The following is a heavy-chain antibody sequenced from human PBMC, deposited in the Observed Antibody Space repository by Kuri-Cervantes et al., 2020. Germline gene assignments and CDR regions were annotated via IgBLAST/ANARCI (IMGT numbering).Heavy chain of an antibody. CDR2: IDWDDDK. J-gene: IGHJ5*02. D-gene: IGHD2-8*01. CDR3: AHSRVYARWFDP. V-gene: IGHV2-70*12. Sequence: SGPTLVKPTQTLTLTCTFSGFSLSTSGMCVSWVRQPPGKALEWLALIDWDDDKYYSTSLKTRLTISKDTSKNQVVLTMTNMDPVDTATYYCAHSRVYARWFDPWGQGTLVTVSS. CDR1: GFSLSTSGMC.